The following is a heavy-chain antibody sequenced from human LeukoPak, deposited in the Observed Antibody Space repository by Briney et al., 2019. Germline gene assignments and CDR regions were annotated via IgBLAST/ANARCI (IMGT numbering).Heavy chain of an antibody. CDR1: GFIFSSYE. CDR3: AYRNNFEY. V-gene: IGHV3-48*03. J-gene: IGHJ4*02. Sequence: GGSLRLSCAGSGFIFSSYEMNWVRQAPGKGLEWVSYISSSGGTIYYPDSVKGRFTISRDNAKNSLYLQMNSLRAEDTAIYYCAYRNNFEYWGQGALVTVSS. CDR2: ISSSGGTI. D-gene: IGHD1-26*01.